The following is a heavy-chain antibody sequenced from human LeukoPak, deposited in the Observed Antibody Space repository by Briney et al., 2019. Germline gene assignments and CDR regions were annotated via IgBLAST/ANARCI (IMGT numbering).Heavy chain of an antibody. V-gene: IGHV3-48*01. J-gene: IGHJ4*02. D-gene: IGHD3-16*01. CDR3: AKGTTDYDASDPLDF. Sequence: GGSLRLSCAASGFTFSSYSMNWVRQAPGKGLEWVSYISSSSSTIYYADSVKGRFTISRDNAKNSLYLQMNSLRAEDTAVFYCAKGTTDYDASDPLDFWGQGTLVTVSS. CDR2: ISSSSSTI. CDR1: GFTFSSYS.